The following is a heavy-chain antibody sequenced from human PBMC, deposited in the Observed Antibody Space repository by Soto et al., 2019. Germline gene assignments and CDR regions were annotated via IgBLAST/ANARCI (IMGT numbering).Heavy chain of an antibody. J-gene: IGHJ4*02. CDR3: AREGKLWFGELPYIGTPDY. Sequence: GGSLRLSCAASGFTFSSYSMNWVRQAPGKGLEWVSSISSSSSYIYYADSVKGRFTISRDNAKNSLYLQMNSLRAEDTAVYYCAREGKLWFGELPYIGTPDYWGQGTLGTVSS. CDR2: ISSSSSYI. V-gene: IGHV3-21*01. CDR1: GFTFSSYS. D-gene: IGHD3-10*01.